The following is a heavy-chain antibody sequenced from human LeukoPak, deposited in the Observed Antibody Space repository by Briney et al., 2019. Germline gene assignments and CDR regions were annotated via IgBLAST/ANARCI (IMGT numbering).Heavy chain of an antibody. CDR2: IYTSGGS. D-gene: IGHD2-2*01. Sequence: SETLSLTCAVYGGSFSDYYWSWIRQPPGKGLEWIGYIYTSGGSNYNPSLKSRVTISVDTSKNQFSLKLSSVTAADTAVYYCATISLGYCSSTSCYGRLGYYYYYMDVWGKGTTVTVSS. CDR3: ATISLGYCSSTSCYGRLGYYYYYMDV. V-gene: IGHV4-4*09. CDR1: GGSFSDYY. J-gene: IGHJ6*03.